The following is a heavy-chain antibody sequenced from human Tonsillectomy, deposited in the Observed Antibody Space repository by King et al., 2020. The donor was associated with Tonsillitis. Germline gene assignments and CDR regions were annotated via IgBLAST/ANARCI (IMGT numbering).Heavy chain of an antibody. V-gene: IGHV4-59*01. J-gene: IGHJ4*02. CDR3: ARGRGISPWGGSGSAYFDY. CDR2: IYXSXST. Sequence: VQLQESAPGLVKPSETLSLTCTVSGGSISSYYWSWIRQPPGKGLEWIGYIYXSXSTXYNPSLKSRVTISVDTPTKQFSLKLSSVTAADTAVYFCARGRGISPWGGSGSAYFDYWGQGTLVTVSS. D-gene: IGHD3-10*01. CDR1: GGSISSYY.